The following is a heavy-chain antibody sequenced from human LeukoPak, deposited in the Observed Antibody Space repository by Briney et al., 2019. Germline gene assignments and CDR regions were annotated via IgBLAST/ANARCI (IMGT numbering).Heavy chain of an antibody. J-gene: IGHJ6*02. CDR3: AKATQIFTIAPRDYYGMDV. V-gene: IGHV3-23*01. CDR1: GFTFSSYV. Sequence: GGSLRLSCAASGFTFSSYVMSWVRQAPGKGLEWVSAISGSGGSTYYADSVKGRFTISRDNSKNTLYLQMNSLRAEDTAVYYCAKATQIFTIAPRDYYGMDVWGQGTTVTVSS. D-gene: IGHD3-10*01. CDR2: ISGSGGST.